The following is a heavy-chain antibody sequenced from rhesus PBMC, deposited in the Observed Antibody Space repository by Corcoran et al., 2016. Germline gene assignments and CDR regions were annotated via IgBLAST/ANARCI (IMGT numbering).Heavy chain of an antibody. Sequence: QVQLVQCGAEVKTPGASVQLSCKASGYPVIASSITWGSQAPGQGLEWIGWINPTNGNTGYTQKCLDRFTITRDTSTNTAYMELSSLTSEDTAVYCCTRDLANRFDVWGPGVLVTVSS. V-gene: IGHV1S9*01. CDR3: TRDLANRFDV. CDR2: INPTNGNT. CDR1: GYPVIASS. J-gene: IGHJ5-1*01.